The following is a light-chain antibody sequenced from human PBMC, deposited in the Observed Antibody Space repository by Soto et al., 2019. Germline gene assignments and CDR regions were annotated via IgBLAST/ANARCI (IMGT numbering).Light chain of an antibody. Sequence: QSALTQPPSASGSPGGSVAISCTGASSDVGGYNFVSWYQHRPGKAPKLLIYEVTKRPSGVPDRFSGSRSGNTASLTVSGLQAEDEADYYCSSYAGSNNIGFGTGTEVTVL. V-gene: IGLV2-8*01. J-gene: IGLJ1*01. CDR2: EVT. CDR3: SSYAGSNNIG. CDR1: SSDVGGYNF.